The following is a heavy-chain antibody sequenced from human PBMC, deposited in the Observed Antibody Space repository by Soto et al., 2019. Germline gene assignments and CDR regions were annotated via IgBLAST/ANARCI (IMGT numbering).Heavy chain of an antibody. CDR2: ISAYNGNT. Sequence: ASVKVSCKASGYTFTSYGISWVRQAPGQGLEWMGWISAYNGNTNYAQKLQGRVTMTTDTSTSTAYMELKSLRSVDTAVYYCARDRGYDSSGYYGAFDIWGQGTMVTVSS. D-gene: IGHD3-22*01. J-gene: IGHJ3*02. CDR1: GYTFTSYG. V-gene: IGHV1-18*01. CDR3: ARDRGYDSSGYYGAFDI.